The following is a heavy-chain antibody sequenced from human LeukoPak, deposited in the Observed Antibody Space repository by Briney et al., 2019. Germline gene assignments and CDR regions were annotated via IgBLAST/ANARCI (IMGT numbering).Heavy chain of an antibody. J-gene: IGHJ4*02. CDR1: GGSISSSSYY. CDR3: AKYYYGSGSYSDY. D-gene: IGHD3-10*01. Sequence: KPSETLSLTCTVSGGSISSSSYYWGWIRQPPGKGLEWIGSIYYSGSTYYNPSLKSRVTISVDTSKNQFSLKLSSVTAADTAVYYCAKYYYGSGSYSDYWGQGTLVTVSS. CDR2: IYYSGST. V-gene: IGHV4-39*01.